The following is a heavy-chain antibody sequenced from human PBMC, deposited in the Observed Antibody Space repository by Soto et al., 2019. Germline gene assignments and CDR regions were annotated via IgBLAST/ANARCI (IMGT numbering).Heavy chain of an antibody. V-gene: IGHV1-18*01. CDR3: ATEFVTVNTDRHYYYYGMDV. CDR1: GYTFTSYG. J-gene: IGHJ6*02. D-gene: IGHD4-17*01. Sequence: ASVKVSCKASGYTFTSYGISWVRQAPGQGLEWMGWISAYNGNTNYAQKLQGRVTMTTDTSTSTAYMELRSLRSDDTAVYYCATEFVTVNTDRHYYYYGMDVWGQGTTVTVSS. CDR2: ISAYNGNT.